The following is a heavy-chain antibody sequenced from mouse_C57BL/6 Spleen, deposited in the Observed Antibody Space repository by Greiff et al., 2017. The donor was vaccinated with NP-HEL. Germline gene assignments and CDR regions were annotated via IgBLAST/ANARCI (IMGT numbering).Heavy chain of an antibody. CDR2: IRSKSSNYAT. Sequence: EVKLVESGGGLVQPKGSLKLSCAASGFTFNTYAMHWVRQAPGKGLEWVARIRSKSSNYATYYAESVKDRFTISRDDSQSMLYLQMNNLKTEDTAMYYCVRDWDYGSSPWFAYWGQGTLVTVSA. D-gene: IGHD1-1*01. CDR1: GFTFNTYA. J-gene: IGHJ3*01. V-gene: IGHV10-3*01. CDR3: VRDWDYGSSPWFAY.